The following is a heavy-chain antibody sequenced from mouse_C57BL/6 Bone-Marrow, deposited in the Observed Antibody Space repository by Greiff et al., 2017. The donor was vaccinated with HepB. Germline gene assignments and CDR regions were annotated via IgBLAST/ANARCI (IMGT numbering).Heavy chain of an antibody. D-gene: IGHD2-4*01. Sequence: VQLQQPGAELVMPGASVKLSCKASGYTFTSYWMHWVKQRPGQGLEWIGEIDPSDSYTNYNQKFKGKSTLTVDKSSSTAYMQLSSLTSEDSAVYYCAREGDYDYGFDYWGQGTTLTVSS. CDR2: IDPSDSYT. V-gene: IGHV1-69*01. CDR3: AREGDYDYGFDY. J-gene: IGHJ2*01. CDR1: GYTFTSYW.